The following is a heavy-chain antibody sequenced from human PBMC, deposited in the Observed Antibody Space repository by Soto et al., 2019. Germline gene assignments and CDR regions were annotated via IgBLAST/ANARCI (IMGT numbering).Heavy chain of an antibody. V-gene: IGHV3-30-3*01. Sequence: PGGSLRLSCAASGFTFSSYAMHWVRQAPGKGLEWVAVISYDGSNKYHADSVKGRFTISRDNSKNTLYLQMNSLRAEDTAVYYCARPLWRNDYNWGYFDLWGRGTLVTVSS. D-gene: IGHD4-4*01. CDR2: ISYDGSNK. J-gene: IGHJ2*01. CDR3: ARPLWRNDYNWGYFDL. CDR1: GFTFSSYA.